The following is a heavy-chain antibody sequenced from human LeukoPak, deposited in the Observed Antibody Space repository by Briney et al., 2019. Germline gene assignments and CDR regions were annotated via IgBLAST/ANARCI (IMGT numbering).Heavy chain of an antibody. CDR1: GYSFTSYY. V-gene: IGHV5-51*01. Sequence: GESLKISCEASGYSFTSYYIGWVRQMPGKGLEWMGIIFPVDSDTRYSPSFRGQVTISADKSISTAYLQWSSLKASDTAIYYCARIREGPFDYWGQGTLVTVSS. CDR2: IFPVDSDT. J-gene: IGHJ4*02. CDR3: ARIREGPFDY.